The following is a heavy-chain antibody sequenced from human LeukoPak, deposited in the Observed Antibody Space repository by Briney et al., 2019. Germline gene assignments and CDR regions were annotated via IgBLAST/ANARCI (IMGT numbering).Heavy chain of an antibody. D-gene: IGHD6-19*01. CDR1: GGSISSSNW. CDR2: IYHSGST. CDR3: AGEPGYSSGWYVNWFDP. J-gene: IGHJ5*02. V-gene: IGHV4-4*02. Sequence: PSGTLSLTCAVSGGSISSSNWWSWVRQPPGKGLEWIGEIYHSGSTNYNPSLKSRVTISVDKSKNQFSLKLSSVTAADTAVYYCAGEPGYSSGWYVNWFDPWGQGTLVTVSS.